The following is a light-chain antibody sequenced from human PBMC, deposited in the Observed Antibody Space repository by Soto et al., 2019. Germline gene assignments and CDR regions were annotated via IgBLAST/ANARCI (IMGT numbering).Light chain of an antibody. CDR1: QSVSNSY. CDR2: GAS. CDR3: QQYGSSPLT. J-gene: IGKJ3*01. Sequence: EIVLTQSPGTVSLSPGERATLSCRASQSVSNSYLAWYQQKPGQAPRLLIYGASSRATGIPDRFSGSGSGTDFTLTISRLEPEDFAVYYGQQYGSSPLTFGPGTKVDI. V-gene: IGKV3-20*01.